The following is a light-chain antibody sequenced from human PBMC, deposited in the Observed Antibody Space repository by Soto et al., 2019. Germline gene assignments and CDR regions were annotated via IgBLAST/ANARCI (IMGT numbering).Light chain of an antibody. CDR1: QSVSSSY. J-gene: IGKJ1*01. Sequence: EIVLTQSPGTLSLSSGERATLSCRASQSVSSSYLAWYQQKPGQAPRLLIYGASSRATGIPDRFSGSGSGTDFTLTISRLDPEDFAVYYCHQYGGSPRTLGQETKVDIK. CDR3: HQYGGSPRT. CDR2: GAS. V-gene: IGKV3-20*01.